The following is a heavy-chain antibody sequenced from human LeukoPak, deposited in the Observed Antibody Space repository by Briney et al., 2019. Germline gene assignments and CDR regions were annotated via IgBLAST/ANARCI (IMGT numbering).Heavy chain of an antibody. D-gene: IGHD5-18*01. CDR1: GFTFSSYA. CDR3: AKCWRVRGGYRLGGPYYYYYGMDV. CDR2: ISGSGGST. V-gene: IGHV3-23*01. J-gene: IGHJ6*02. Sequence: PGASLRLSCAASGFTFSSYAMSWVRQAPGKGLEWVSAISGSGGSTYYADSVKGRFTISRDNSKNTLYLQMNSLKAEDTAVYYCAKCWRVRGGYRLGGPYYYYYGMDVWGQGTTVTVSS.